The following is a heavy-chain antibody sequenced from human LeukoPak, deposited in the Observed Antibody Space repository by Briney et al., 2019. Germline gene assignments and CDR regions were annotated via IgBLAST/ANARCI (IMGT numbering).Heavy chain of an antibody. V-gene: IGHV3-21*01. CDR2: ITSSSSFI. J-gene: IGHJ4*02. CDR3: ARAMT. Sequence: PGGSLRLSCAASGFTFSSYTMNWVRQAPGKGLEWVSSITSSSSFIYYADSLKGRFTISRDNTKNSLYLQMNSLRAEDTAVYYCARAMTWGQGTLVSVSS. CDR1: GFTFSSYT.